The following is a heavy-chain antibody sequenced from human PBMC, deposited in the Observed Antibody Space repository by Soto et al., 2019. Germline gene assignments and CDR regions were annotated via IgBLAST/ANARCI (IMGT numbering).Heavy chain of an antibody. J-gene: IGHJ4*02. D-gene: IGHD6-19*01. V-gene: IGHV3-9*01. CDR1: GFTFEDHS. CDR2: ISWHGEKI. Sequence: EVQLVESGGDLVQPGGSLRLSCAGSGFTFEDHSINWVRQVPGKGLEWVSGISWHGEKIGYADSVKGRFTISRDNAKNSVYLEMNSLRVEDTALYYCTKVHHTVGWYSHYDSWGQGVLVTVSS. CDR3: TKVHHTVGWYSHYDS.